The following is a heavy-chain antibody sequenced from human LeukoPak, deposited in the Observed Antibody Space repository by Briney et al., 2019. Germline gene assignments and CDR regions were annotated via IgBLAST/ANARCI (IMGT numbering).Heavy chain of an antibody. CDR2: ISPNSGGT. J-gene: IGHJ4*02. Sequence: GASVKVSCKASGYTFTGYYMHWMRQAPGQGLEWMGWISPNSGGTNYAQKFQGRVTMTRDTSISTAYMELSRLRSDDTAVYYCARGRTVVPAANLDYWGQGTLVTVSS. CDR3: ARGRTVVPAANLDY. D-gene: IGHD2-2*01. CDR1: GYTFTGYY. V-gene: IGHV1-2*02.